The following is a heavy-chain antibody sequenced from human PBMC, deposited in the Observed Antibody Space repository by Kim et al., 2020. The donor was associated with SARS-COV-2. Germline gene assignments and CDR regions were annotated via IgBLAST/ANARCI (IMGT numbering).Heavy chain of an antibody. CDR3: TRDYSSGWMYYFDY. D-gene: IGHD6-19*01. Sequence: GGSLRLSCTASGFTFGDYAMSWFRQAPGKGLEWVGFIRSKAYGGTTEYAASVKGRFTISRDDSKSIAYLQMNSLKTEDTAVYYCTRDYSSGWMYYFDYWGQGTLVTVSS. J-gene: IGHJ4*02. V-gene: IGHV3-49*03. CDR2: IRSKAYGGTT. CDR1: GFTFGDYA.